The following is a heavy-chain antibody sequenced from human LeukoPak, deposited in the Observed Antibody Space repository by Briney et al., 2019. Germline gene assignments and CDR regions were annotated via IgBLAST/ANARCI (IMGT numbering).Heavy chain of an antibody. CDR3: ARTYYDFWSGYTGMGHIDY. D-gene: IGHD3-3*01. V-gene: IGHV3-48*03. Sequence: PGGSLRPSCAASGFTFSSYEMNWVRQAPGKGLEWVSYISSSGSTIYYADSVKGRFTISRDNAKNSLYLQMNSLRAEDTAVYYCARTYYDFWSGYTGMGHIDYWGQGTLVTVSS. CDR1: GFTFSSYE. CDR2: ISSSGSTI. J-gene: IGHJ4*02.